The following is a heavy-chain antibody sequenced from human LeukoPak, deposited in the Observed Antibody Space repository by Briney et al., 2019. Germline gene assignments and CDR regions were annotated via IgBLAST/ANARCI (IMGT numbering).Heavy chain of an antibody. CDR2: IYYSGST. CDR1: GGSISSYY. J-gene: IGHJ3*02. D-gene: IGHD5-24*01. V-gene: IGHV4-59*12. Sequence: PSETLSLTCTVSGGSISSYYWSWIRQPPGKGLEWIRNIYYSGSTNYNPSLRSRVTISVDRSKNQFSLKLSSVTAADTAVYYCARGQIDGAFDIWGQGTMVTVSS. CDR3: ARGQIDGAFDI.